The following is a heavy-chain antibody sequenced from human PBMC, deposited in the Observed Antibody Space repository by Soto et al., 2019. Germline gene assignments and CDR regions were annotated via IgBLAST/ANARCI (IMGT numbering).Heavy chain of an antibody. V-gene: IGHV4-34*01. J-gene: IGHJ4*02. D-gene: IGHD6-13*01. CDR2: INHSGST. Sequence: SETLSLTCAVYGGSFSGFYWSWIRQPPGKGLEWIGEINHSGSTNYNPSLKSRVTISVDTSKNQFSLKLSSVTAADTAVYYCGKVSAEAGKVFAYWGKGTLVPVSS. CDR3: GKVSAEAGKVFAY. CDR1: GGSFSGFY.